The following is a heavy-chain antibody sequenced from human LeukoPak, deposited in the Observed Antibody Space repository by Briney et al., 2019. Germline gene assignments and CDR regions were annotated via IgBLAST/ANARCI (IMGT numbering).Heavy chain of an antibody. CDR2: IRYDGSNK. CDR3: ARVPQLWLPDFDY. D-gene: IGHD5-18*01. J-gene: IGHJ4*02. V-gene: IGHV3-30*02. Sequence: PGGSLRLSCAAFGFTFSSYGMHWVRQAPGKGLEWVAFIRYDGSNKYYADSVKGRFTISRDNSKNTLYLQMNSLRAEDTAVYYCARVPQLWLPDFDYWGQGTLVTVSS. CDR1: GFTFSSYG.